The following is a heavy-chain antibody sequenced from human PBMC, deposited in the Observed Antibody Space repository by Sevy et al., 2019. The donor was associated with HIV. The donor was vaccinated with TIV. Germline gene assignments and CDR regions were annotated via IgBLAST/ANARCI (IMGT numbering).Heavy chain of an antibody. CDR3: ARGPLFSPDYCSGGSCPTIDF. D-gene: IGHD2-15*01. Sequence: SETLSLTCAVSGVSFSDYYWSWIRHPPGKGLEWIGEISQSGSANYKPSLKSRVMMSLDTSNNQFSLKLTSVTAADTAVYYCARGPLFSPDYCSGGSCPTIDFWGQGTLVTVSS. CDR1: GVSFSDYY. CDR2: ISQSGSA. V-gene: IGHV4-34*01. J-gene: IGHJ4*02.